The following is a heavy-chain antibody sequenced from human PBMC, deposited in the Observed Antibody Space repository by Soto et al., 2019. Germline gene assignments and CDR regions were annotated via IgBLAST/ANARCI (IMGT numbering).Heavy chain of an antibody. V-gene: IGHV4-4*07. J-gene: IGHJ4*02. CDR3: ARDLGYYDSSGYDYFDY. CDR2: IYTSGST. CDR1: GGSISSYY. Sequence: SETLSLTCTVSGGSISSYYLSWIRQPAGKGLEWIGRIYTSGSTNYNPSLKSRVTMSVDTSKNQFSLKLSSVTAADTAVYYCARDLGYYDSSGYDYFDYWGQGTLVTV. D-gene: IGHD3-22*01.